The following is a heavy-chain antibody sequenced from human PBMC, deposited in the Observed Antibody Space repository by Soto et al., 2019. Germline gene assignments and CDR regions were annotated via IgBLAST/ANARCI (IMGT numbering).Heavy chain of an antibody. V-gene: IGHV1-18*01. J-gene: IGHJ5*02. D-gene: IGHD2-15*01. Sequence: QVQLVQSGAEVKKPGASVKVSCKASGYTFTTHGISWVRQAPGQGLEWMGWVSGDNGHTNYAQSLQGRVTMTTDTSTKTAYMELRSMRSDDKAVYYWARDLGYCRSGTCYREWFDPWGQGTLVTVSS. CDR1: GYTFTTHG. CDR2: VSGDNGHT. CDR3: ARDLGYCRSGTCYREWFDP.